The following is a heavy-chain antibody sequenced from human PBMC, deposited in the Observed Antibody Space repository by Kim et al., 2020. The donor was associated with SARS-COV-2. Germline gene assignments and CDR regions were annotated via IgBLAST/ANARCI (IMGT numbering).Heavy chain of an antibody. Sequence: ASVKVSCKASGYTFTGYYMHWVRQAPGQGLEWMGRINPNSGGTNYAQKFQGRVTMTRDKSISTAYMELSRLRSDDTAVDYCARGGLLYESSGYYQWADYWGQGTLVTVSS. D-gene: IGHD3-22*01. V-gene: IGHV1-2*06. CDR2: INPNSGGT. J-gene: IGHJ4*02. CDR1: GYTFTGYY. CDR3: ARGGLLYESSGYYQWADY.